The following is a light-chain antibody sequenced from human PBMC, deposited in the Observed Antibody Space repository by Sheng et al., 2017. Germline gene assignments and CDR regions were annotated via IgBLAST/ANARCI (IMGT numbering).Light chain of an antibody. Sequence: SYELNQPPSVSVSPGQTASIFCSGHKLEDKYVCWYQQKPGQSPVLVICDEGMRPSGIPERFSVSNSGNTATLTISGTQPMDEAEYYCQAWDSNTEAFGGGTKLTVL. J-gene: IGLJ2*01. V-gene: IGLV3-1*01. CDR1: KLEDKY. CDR3: QAWDSNTEA. CDR2: DEG.